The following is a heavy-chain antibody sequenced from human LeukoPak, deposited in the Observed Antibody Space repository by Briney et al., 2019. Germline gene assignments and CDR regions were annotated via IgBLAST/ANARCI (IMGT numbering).Heavy chain of an antibody. J-gene: IGHJ6*02. D-gene: IGHD2/OR15-2a*01. CDR3: ANYVSAKGPPYALDV. Sequence: GGSLRLSCAASEFTFSIYAMQWVRQAPGKGLEWASGISASGGSTWYADSVKGRFTISRDNSKNTLYLQMNSLRAEDTAVYYCANYVSAKGPPYALDVWGQGTTVTVSS. CDR2: ISASGGST. V-gene: IGHV3-23*01. CDR1: EFTFSIYA.